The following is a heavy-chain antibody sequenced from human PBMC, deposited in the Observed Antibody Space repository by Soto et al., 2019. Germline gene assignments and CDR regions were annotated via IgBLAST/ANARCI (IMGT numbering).Heavy chain of an antibody. CDR3: AREDTAMVTTYWFDP. V-gene: IGHV1-69*08. J-gene: IGHJ5*02. Sequence: QVQLVQSGAEVKKPGSSVKVSCKASGGTFSSYTISWVRQAPGQGLEWMGRIIPILGIANYAQKFQGRVTITADKSTSTAYMELSSLRSGDTAVYYCAREDTAMVTTYWFDPWGQGTLVTVSS. CDR2: IIPILGIA. D-gene: IGHD5-18*01. CDR1: GGTFSSYT.